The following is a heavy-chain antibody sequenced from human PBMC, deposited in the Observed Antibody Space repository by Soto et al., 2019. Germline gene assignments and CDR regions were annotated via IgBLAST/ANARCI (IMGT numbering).Heavy chain of an antibody. V-gene: IGHV4-34*01. CDR3: ARGNGDGIYYYYGMDV. J-gene: IGHJ6*02. CDR2: INHSGST. D-gene: IGHD4-17*01. CDR1: GGSFSGYY. Sequence: QVQLQQWGAGLLKPSETLSLTCAIYGGSFSGYYWSWIRQPPGKGLEWIGEINHSGSTNYKPSLKSRVTISVDTSKNQFSLKLSSVTAADTAVYYCARGNGDGIYYYYGMDVWGQGTTVTVSS.